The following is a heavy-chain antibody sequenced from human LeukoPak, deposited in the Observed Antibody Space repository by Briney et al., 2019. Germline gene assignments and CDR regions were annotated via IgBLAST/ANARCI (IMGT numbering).Heavy chain of an antibody. CDR1: GFTFRSYT. CDR2: ISSSSSYI. V-gene: IGHV3-21*01. J-gene: IGHJ3*02. D-gene: IGHD6-19*01. CDR3: AKKYSSGWGNAFDI. Sequence: PGGSLRLSCAASGFTFRSYTMNWVRQAPGKGLEWVSSISSSSSYIYYADSVKGRFTISRDNSKNTLYLQMNSLRAEDTAMYYCAKKYSSGWGNAFDIWGQGTMVTVSS.